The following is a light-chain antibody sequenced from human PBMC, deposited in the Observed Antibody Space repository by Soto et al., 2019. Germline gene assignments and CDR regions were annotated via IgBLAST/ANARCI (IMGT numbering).Light chain of an antibody. Sequence: QSVLTQPPSASGTPGQRVTLSCSGSSSNIGSNTVNWYQQLPGTAPKLLIYNNNQRPSGVPDRISGSKSGTSASLAIGGLQSEDEADYYCAAWDDSLNGFYVFGTGTKLTVL. V-gene: IGLV1-44*01. J-gene: IGLJ1*01. CDR1: SSNIGSNT. CDR3: AAWDDSLNGFYV. CDR2: NNN.